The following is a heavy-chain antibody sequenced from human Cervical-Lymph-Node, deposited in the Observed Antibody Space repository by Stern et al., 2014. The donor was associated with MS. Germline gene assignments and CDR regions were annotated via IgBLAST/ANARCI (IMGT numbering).Heavy chain of an antibody. J-gene: IGHJ4*02. CDR2: IYPYDSDT. CDR1: GYSFTIYY. CDR3: ARHVQGFDY. V-gene: IGHV5-51*01. Sequence: EVQLVESGAEVKKPGESLKISCKLSGYSFTIYYIAWVRQMPGKGLEWMGVIYPYDSDTTYSPSFPGQVTISADKSIPTAYLQWSSLRSSDTAMYYCARHVQGFDYWGQGTLVTVSS.